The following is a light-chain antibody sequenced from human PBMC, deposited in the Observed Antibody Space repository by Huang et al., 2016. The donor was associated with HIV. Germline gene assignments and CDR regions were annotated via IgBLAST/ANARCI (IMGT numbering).Light chain of an antibody. V-gene: IGKV1-27*01. Sequence: DIQMTQSPSSLSASVGDRVTITCRASQGIANYLARYQQKPGKVPKLLIYAASTFQSGVPSRFSGSGSGTDFTLTISSLQPEDVATYYCQKYHSAPFTFGPGTKVDIK. CDR2: AAS. CDR1: QGIANY. J-gene: IGKJ3*01. CDR3: QKYHSAPFT.